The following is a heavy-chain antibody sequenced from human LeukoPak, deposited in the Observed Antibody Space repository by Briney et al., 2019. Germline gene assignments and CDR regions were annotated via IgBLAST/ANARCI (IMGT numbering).Heavy chain of an antibody. J-gene: IGHJ4*02. CDR2: IYNSGST. CDR3: AGGGYCTRSSCFAPLFDY. V-gene: IGHV4-59*01. D-gene: IGHD2-2*01. CDR1: GGSISRYY. Sequence: SETLSLTCTVSGGSISRYYWSWIRQPPGKGLEWIGYIYNSGSTNYNPSLKSRVTISVDTSKNQFSLRLSSVTAADTALYYCAGGGYCTRSSCFAPLFDYWGQGTLVTVSS.